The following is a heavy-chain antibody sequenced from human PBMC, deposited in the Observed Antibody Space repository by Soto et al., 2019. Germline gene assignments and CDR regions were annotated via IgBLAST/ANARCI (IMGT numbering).Heavy chain of an antibody. D-gene: IGHD6-6*01. J-gene: IGHJ6*02. V-gene: IGHV1-18*04. CDR1: GYTFTSYG. CDR3: ARDLYAYSSSSGAYYYYYGMDV. CDR2: ISAYNGNT. Sequence: ASVKVSFKASGYTFTSYGISWVRQAPGQGLEWMGWISAYNGNTNYAQKLQGRVTMTTDTSTSTAYMELRSLRSDDTAVYYCARDLYAYSSSSGAYYYYYGMDVWGQGTTVTVS.